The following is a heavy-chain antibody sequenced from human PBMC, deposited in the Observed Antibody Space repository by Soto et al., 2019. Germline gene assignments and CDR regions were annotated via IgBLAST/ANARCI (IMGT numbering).Heavy chain of an antibody. J-gene: IGHJ4*02. CDR2: IYYSGST. CDR3: ARDQRGGVTLDY. V-gene: IGHV4-59*01. Sequence: QVQLQESGPGLVKPSETLSLTCNVSGGSISNYYWSWIRQPPGKGLEWIGYIYYSGSTNYNPSLKSRVTISVDTSKNQFSLKLSSVHAADTALYYCARDQRGGVTLDYWGQGTLVTVSS. CDR1: GGSISNYY. D-gene: IGHD3-16*01.